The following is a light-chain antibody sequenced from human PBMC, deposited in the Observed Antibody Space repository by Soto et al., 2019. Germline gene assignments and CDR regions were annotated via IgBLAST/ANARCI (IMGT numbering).Light chain of an antibody. V-gene: IGKV1-5*03. CDR1: QNIDTY. J-gene: IGKJ3*01. CDR2: KAS. Sequence: DIQMTQSPATLFASVGDRVTITCRASQNIDTYLAWHQQKPGKAPKPLIYKASSLDSGVPSRFSGSGSGTEFTLTISSLQPDDVATYYCQQYDNSFFTFGPGTTVDLK. CDR3: QQYDNSFFT.